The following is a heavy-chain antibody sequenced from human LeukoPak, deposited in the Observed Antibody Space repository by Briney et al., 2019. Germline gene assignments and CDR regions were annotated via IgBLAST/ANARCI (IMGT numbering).Heavy chain of an antibody. CDR1: GFTFSSFR. Sequence: GGSLRLSCAASGFTFSSFRMSWVRQAPGKGLEWVANIKKDGSQKYCVDSVEGRFTISRDNAKNSLYLQMDSLRVDDTAVYYCTRVFGGYDVSDYWGQGTLVTVSS. CDR3: TRVFGGYDVSDY. D-gene: IGHD3-3*01. J-gene: IGHJ4*02. V-gene: IGHV3-7*03. CDR2: IKKDGSQK.